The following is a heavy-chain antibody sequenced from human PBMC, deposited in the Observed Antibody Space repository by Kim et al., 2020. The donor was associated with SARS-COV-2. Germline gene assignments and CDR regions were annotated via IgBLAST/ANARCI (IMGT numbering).Heavy chain of an antibody. CDR3: AKEGFTVTPYFDS. D-gene: IGHD4-17*01. V-gene: IGHV3-23*01. J-gene: IGHJ4*02. Sequence: YYAASGTGRFTTSRDNWKNTVYLQVNSLRAEDTAIYYCAKEGFTVTPYFDSWGQGTLVTVSS.